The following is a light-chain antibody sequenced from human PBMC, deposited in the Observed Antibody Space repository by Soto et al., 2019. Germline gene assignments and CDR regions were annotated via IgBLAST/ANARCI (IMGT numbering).Light chain of an antibody. J-gene: IGLJ1*01. Sequence: QSALTQPASVSGSPGQSITISCTGSDSDVGGYDYVSWYQQHPGKDPKLMIYEVTNRPSGVSNRFSGSKSGNTASLTISGLQSEDEADYYCSSYRRSSTYVFGTGTKLTVL. CDR1: DSDVGGYDY. CDR2: EVT. CDR3: SSYRRSSTYV. V-gene: IGLV2-14*01.